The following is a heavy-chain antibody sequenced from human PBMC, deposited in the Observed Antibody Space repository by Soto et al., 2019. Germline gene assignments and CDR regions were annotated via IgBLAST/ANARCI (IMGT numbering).Heavy chain of an antibody. CDR2: ISAYNGNT. V-gene: IGHV1-18*01. D-gene: IGHD3-22*01. CDR1: GYTFTSYG. J-gene: IGHJ6*02. Sequence: SVKVSCKASGYTFTSYGISWVRQAPGQGLEWMGWISAYNGNTNYAQKLQGRVTMTTDTSTSTAYMELRSLRSDDTAVYYCAREGVSSDYYYYGMDVWGQGTTVTVSS. CDR3: AREGVSSDYYYYGMDV.